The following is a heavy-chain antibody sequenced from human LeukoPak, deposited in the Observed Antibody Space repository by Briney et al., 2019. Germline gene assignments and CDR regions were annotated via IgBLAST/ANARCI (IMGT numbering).Heavy chain of an antibody. V-gene: IGHV3-23*01. Sequence: GGSLRLSCAASGFTFSSYAMSWVRQAPGKGLEWVSAISGSGGRTDYADSVKGRFTISRDNSKNTLYLQMNSLRAEDTAVYYCAKVRGGGYYGSGTDYWGQGTLVTVSS. D-gene: IGHD3-10*01. CDR3: AKVRGGGYYGSGTDY. CDR2: ISGSGGRT. CDR1: GFTFSSYA. J-gene: IGHJ4*02.